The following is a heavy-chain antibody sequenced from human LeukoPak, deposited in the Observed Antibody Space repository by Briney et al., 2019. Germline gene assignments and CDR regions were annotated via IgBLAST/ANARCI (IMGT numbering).Heavy chain of an antibody. J-gene: IGHJ4*02. Sequence: SETLSLTCTVSGDSISNYNWNWIRQPPGKGLEWIRFIYYRGNTNYNPSLKSRLTISADTSKSQFSLRVTSVTAADTAMYYCARARTRGNNWYFDYWGQGTVVIVSS. CDR3: ARARTRGNNWYFDY. CDR2: IYYRGNT. D-gene: IGHD1-1*01. CDR1: GDSISNYN. V-gene: IGHV4-59*01.